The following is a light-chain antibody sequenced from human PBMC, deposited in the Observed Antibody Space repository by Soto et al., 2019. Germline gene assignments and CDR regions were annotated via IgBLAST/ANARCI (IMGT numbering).Light chain of an antibody. CDR1: QSISSW. CDR3: QQYNSGGFT. J-gene: IGKJ3*01. CDR2: KAS. Sequence: DIQMTQSPSTLSASVGDRVTITCRASQSISSWLAWYQQKQGKAPKLLIYKASSLESGVPSRFSGSGSGTEFTLTISSLQPDDFAAYYCQQYNSGGFTFGPGTKVDIK. V-gene: IGKV1-5*03.